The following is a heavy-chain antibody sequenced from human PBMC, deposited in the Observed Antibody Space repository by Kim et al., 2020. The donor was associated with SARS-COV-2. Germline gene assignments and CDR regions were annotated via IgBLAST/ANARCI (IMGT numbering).Heavy chain of an antibody. Sequence: ATSVKGRFTISRDNAKNSLYLQMNSLRAEDTAVYYCARDRGGSHGLAFVIWGQGTMVTVSS. J-gene: IGHJ3*02. D-gene: IGHD1-26*01. V-gene: IGHV3-11*01. CDR3: ARDRGGSHGLAFVI.